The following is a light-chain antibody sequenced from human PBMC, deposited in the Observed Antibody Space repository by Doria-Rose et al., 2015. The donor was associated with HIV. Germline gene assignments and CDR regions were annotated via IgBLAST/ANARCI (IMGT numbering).Light chain of an antibody. CDR3: LQYGTSWT. V-gene: IGKV3-20*01. Sequence: DIVMTQSSGTLYLPPGERATLSCRASQSFSSTYLAWYQQQHGQAPSLLIYDGSTRATGIPDRFSGSGSGTDFTLTINRLEPEDFALYYCLQYGTSWTFGQGTKLEI. CDR2: DGS. J-gene: IGKJ1*01. CDR1: QSFSSTY.